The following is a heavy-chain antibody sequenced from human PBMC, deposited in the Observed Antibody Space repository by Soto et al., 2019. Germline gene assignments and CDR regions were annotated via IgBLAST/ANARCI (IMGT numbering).Heavy chain of an antibody. CDR3: ARDKITGLFDY. D-gene: IGHD2-8*02. J-gene: IGHJ4*02. CDR1: GGSFSGYY. V-gene: IGHV4-34*01. Sequence: PSATLSRTCAVYGGSFSGYYWTWIRQPPGTGLEWIGEINHSGSTNYNPSLKSRVTISVDTSKNQFSLKLTSVTAADTAVYYCARDKITGLFDYWGQGTLVTVSS. CDR2: INHSGST.